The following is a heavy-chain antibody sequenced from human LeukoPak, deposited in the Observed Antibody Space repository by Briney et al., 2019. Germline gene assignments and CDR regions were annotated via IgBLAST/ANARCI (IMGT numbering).Heavy chain of an antibody. J-gene: IGHJ4*02. CDR1: GGSFSGYY. D-gene: IGHD2-21*01. CDR2: INHSGST. V-gene: IGHV4-34*01. Sequence: SETLSLTCAVYGGSFSGYYWSWIRQPPGKGLEWIGEINHSGSTNYNPSLKSRVTISVDTSKNQFSLKLSSVTAADTAVYYCARLREVAYCGGDCYRKNDYWGQGTLVTVSS. CDR3: ARLREVAYCGGDCYRKNDY.